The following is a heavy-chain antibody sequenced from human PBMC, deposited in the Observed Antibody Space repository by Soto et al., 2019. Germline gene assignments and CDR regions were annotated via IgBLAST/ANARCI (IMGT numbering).Heavy chain of an antibody. D-gene: IGHD2-15*01. Sequence: QVQLVQSGAEVKKPGASVKVSCKASGYTFTTHGISWVRQVPGQGLEWMGWVRGDNGHTNYAQSLQGRVTMTTDTSTNTAYRELRSLRSDDTAVYYCARDIGYCRSGTCSREWFDPWGQGPLVTVSS. CDR1: GYTFTTHG. CDR3: ARDIGYCRSGTCSREWFDP. V-gene: IGHV1-18*01. J-gene: IGHJ5*02. CDR2: VRGDNGHT.